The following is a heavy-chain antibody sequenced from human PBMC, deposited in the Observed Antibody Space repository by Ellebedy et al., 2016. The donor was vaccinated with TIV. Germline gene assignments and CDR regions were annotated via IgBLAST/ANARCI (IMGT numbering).Heavy chain of an antibody. D-gene: IGHD3-22*01. CDR1: GGTFSSYA. Sequence: ASVKVSCXASGGTFSSYAISWVRQAPGQGLEWMGWISAYNGNTNYAQKLQGRVTMTTDTSTSTAYMELRSLRSDDTAVYYCARDGIRITMIVVVDPNWFDPWGQGTLVTVSS. V-gene: IGHV1-18*01. CDR3: ARDGIRITMIVVVDPNWFDP. CDR2: ISAYNGNT. J-gene: IGHJ5*02.